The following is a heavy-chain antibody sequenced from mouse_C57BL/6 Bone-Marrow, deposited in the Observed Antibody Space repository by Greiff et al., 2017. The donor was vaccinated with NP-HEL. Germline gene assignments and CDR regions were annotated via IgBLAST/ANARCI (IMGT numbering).Heavy chain of an antibody. D-gene: IGHD2-4*01. CDR2: IFPGSGST. Sequence: QVQLQQSGPELVKPGASVKISCKASGYTFTDYYINWVKQRPGQGLEWIGWIFPGSGSTYYNEKFKGKATLTVDKSSSTAYMLLSSLTSEDSAVYFCARSRGYDYDGAWFAYWGQGTLVTVSA. CDR3: ARSRGYDYDGAWFAY. J-gene: IGHJ3*01. CDR1: GYTFTDYY. V-gene: IGHV1-75*01.